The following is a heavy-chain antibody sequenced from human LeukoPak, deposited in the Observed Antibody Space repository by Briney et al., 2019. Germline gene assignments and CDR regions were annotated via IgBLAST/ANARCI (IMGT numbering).Heavy chain of an antibody. V-gene: IGHV3-53*01. J-gene: IGHJ6*03. D-gene: IGHD6-19*01. CDR2: IYSGGST. Sequence: HPSETLSLTCTVSGYSISSGYYWGWIRQPPGKGLEWVSVIYSGGSTYYADSVKGRFTISRDNSKNTLYLQMNSLRAEDTAVYYCATQYSSGWYPKLYYYYYMDVWGKGTTVTISS. CDR3: ATQYSSGWYPKLYYYYYMDV. CDR1: GYSISSGYY.